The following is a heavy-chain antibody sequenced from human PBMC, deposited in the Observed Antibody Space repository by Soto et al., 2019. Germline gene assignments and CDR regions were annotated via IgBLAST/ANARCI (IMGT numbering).Heavy chain of an antibody. V-gene: IGHV4-31*03. J-gene: IGHJ5*02. CDR3: ARAGMVVKRVNWFDP. Sequence: QVQLQESGPGLVKPSQTLSLTCTVSGGSISSGGYYWSWIRQHPGKGLEWIGYIYFSGSTYYNPSLKSRVTISVDTSKNQFSLKLSSVTAADTAVYYCARAGMVVKRVNWFDPWGQGTLVTVSS. CDR1: GGSISSGGYY. CDR2: IYFSGST. D-gene: IGHD2-21*01.